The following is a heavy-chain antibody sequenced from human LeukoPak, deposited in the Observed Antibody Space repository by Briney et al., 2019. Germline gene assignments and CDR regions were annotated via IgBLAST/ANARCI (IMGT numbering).Heavy chain of an antibody. D-gene: IGHD3-10*01. CDR1: GFTFSSYA. CDR3: AKIGTLLWFGELLPTPDAFDI. Sequence: GGSLRLSCAASGFTFSSYAMSWVRQAPGKGLEWVSAISGSGGSTYHADSVKGRFTISRDNSKNTLYLQMNSLRAEDTAVYYCAKIGTLLWFGELLPTPDAFDIWGQGTMVTVSS. V-gene: IGHV3-23*01. J-gene: IGHJ3*02. CDR2: ISGSGGST.